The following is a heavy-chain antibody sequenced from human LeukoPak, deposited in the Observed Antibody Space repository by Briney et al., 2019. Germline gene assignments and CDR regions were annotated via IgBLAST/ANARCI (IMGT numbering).Heavy chain of an antibody. J-gene: IGHJ4*02. CDR3: ARGSYYYFDY. CDR2: IYYTGST. D-gene: IGHD3-10*01. CDR1: GRSISSYS. Sequence: PSETLSLTCTVSGRSISSYSWSWVRQPPGKGPEWIGYIYYTGSTNYNPSLKSRVTISVNTSKNQFSLKLSSVTAADTAVFYCARGSYYYFDYWGQGILATVSS. V-gene: IGHV4-59*01.